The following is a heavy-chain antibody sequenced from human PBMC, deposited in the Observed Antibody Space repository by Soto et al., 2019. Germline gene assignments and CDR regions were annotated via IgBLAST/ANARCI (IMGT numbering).Heavy chain of an antibody. CDR3: ARGGQDFWSGPFDY. Sequence: SETLSLTCTVSGGSISNYYCDWIRQPAGKGLEWIGRIDTSGSTNYNPSLKSRVTMSVDTSKQEFSLKLSSVTAADTALYYCARGGQDFWSGPFDYWGRGALVTVSS. J-gene: IGHJ4*02. CDR1: GGSISNYY. CDR2: IDTSGST. V-gene: IGHV4-4*07. D-gene: IGHD3-3*01.